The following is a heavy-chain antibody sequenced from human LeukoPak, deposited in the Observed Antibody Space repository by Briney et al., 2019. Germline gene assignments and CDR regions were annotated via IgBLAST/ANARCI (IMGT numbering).Heavy chain of an antibody. Sequence: PSGTLSLTCAVSGGSNSSSNWWSWVRQPPGKGLEWIEEIYHSGSTNYNPSLKSRVTISVDKSKNQFSLKLSSVTAADTAVYYCARDRLTMIDLMGDAFDIWGQGTMVTVSS. CDR3: ARDRLTMIDLMGDAFDI. D-gene: IGHD3-22*01. J-gene: IGHJ3*02. CDR2: IYHSGST. V-gene: IGHV4-4*02. CDR1: GGSNSSSNW.